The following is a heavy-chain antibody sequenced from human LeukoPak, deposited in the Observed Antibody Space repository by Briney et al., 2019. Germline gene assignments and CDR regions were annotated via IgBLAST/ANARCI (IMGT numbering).Heavy chain of an antibody. CDR3: AKDRSSSWFDAFDI. V-gene: IGHV3-30*02. Sequence: GGSLRLSCAASGFTFSSYSMNWVRQAPGKGLEWVAFIRYDGSNKYYADSVKGRFTISRDNSKNTLYLQMNSLRAEDTAVYYCAKDRSSSWFDAFDIWGQGTMVTVSS. CDR2: IRYDGSNK. CDR1: GFTFSSYS. J-gene: IGHJ3*02. D-gene: IGHD6-13*01.